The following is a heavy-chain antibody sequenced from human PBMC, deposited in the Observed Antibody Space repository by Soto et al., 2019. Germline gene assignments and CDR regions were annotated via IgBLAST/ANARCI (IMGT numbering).Heavy chain of an antibody. CDR3: ARETYYDFWSGFDY. CDR2: IYYSGST. D-gene: IGHD3-3*01. CDR1: GGSISSYY. Sequence: SETLPLTCTVSGGSISSYYWSWIRQPPGKGLEWIGYIYYSGSTNYNPSLKSRVTISVDTSKNQFSLKLSSVTAADTAVYYCARETYYDFWSGFDYWGQGTLVTVSS. J-gene: IGHJ4*02. V-gene: IGHV4-59*01.